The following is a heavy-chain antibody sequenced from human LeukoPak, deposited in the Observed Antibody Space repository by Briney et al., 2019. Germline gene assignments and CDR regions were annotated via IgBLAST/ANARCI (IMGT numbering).Heavy chain of an antibody. Sequence: PGLRLRLSCAASGITFSNYVMSWVRQAPGKGLEWVSVISDSGGSTYNADSVKGRFTISRDNSKNTLYLQMNSLRVEDTAVYYCAKGILGCSSTSCYGYMDVWGKGTTVTVSS. CDR3: AKGILGCSSTSCYGYMDV. V-gene: IGHV3-23*01. D-gene: IGHD2-2*01. CDR1: GITFSNYV. CDR2: ISDSGGST. J-gene: IGHJ6*03.